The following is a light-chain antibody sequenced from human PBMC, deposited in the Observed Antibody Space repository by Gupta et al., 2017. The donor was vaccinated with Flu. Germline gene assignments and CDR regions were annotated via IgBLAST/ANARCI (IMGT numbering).Light chain of an antibody. CDR1: STNIGSNT. CDR3: ATWDDNLNGWV. CDR2: NNN. Sequence: RVTNSCSGSSTNIGSNTVNWYQQGPGTAPKLLIYNNNQRPSGVPDRFSGSKSGTSASLAISGLQSGDEGDYYCATWDDNLNGWVFGGGAKLTVL. V-gene: IGLV1-44*01. J-gene: IGLJ3*02.